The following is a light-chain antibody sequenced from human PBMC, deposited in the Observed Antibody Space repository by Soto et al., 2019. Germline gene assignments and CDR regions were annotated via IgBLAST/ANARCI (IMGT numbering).Light chain of an antibody. Sequence: DIQMTQSPSSLSASVGDRVTITCRASQGIRNDLAWYQQKPGKAPKRLIYAASSLQSGVPLRFSGSGSGTEFTLTISSLQPEDFATYYCLQHNIYPWTFGQGTKVDIK. CDR2: AAS. V-gene: IGKV1-17*01. CDR1: QGIRND. J-gene: IGKJ1*01. CDR3: LQHNIYPWT.